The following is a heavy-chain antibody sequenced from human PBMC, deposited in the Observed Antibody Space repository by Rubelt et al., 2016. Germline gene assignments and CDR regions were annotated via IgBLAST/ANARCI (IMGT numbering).Heavy chain of an antibody. CDR3: AKADSSGWYFGNY. D-gene: IGHD6-19*01. CDR1: GFTFDDYT. J-gene: IGHJ4*02. V-gene: IGHV3-43D*04. CDR2: ISWDGDTT. Sequence: EVQLVESGGGLVQPGGSLRLSCAASGFTFDDYTMHWVRQAPGKGLEWVSLISWDGDTTYYADSVKGRFTISRDNSKNTLYLQMNSLRAEDTALYYCAKADSSGWYFGNYWGQGTLVTVSS.